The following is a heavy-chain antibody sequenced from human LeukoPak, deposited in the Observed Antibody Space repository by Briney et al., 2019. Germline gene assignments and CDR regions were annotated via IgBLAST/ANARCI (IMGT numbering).Heavy chain of an antibody. V-gene: IGHV3-74*01. CDR1: GFTFSSYW. D-gene: IGHD3-22*01. CDR3: ARAPSEIGGYYPEYFRH. CDR2: IKSDGST. J-gene: IGHJ1*01. Sequence: GGSLRLSCAASGFTFSSYWMHWVRQAPGKGLVWVSRIKSDGSTNYADSVKGRFTISRDNAENTLSLQMNSLRAEDTGVYYCARAPSEIGGYYPEYFRHWGQGTLVTVSS.